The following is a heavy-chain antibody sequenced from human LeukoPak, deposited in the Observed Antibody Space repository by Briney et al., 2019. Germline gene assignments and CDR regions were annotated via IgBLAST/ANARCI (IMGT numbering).Heavy chain of an antibody. CDR2: ISWDGGST. CDR3: AKDSTQRYSGYDSPPAAFDY. CDR1: GFTFDDYA. D-gene: IGHD5-12*01. Sequence: GGSLRLSCAASGFTFDDYAMHWVRHAPGKGLEWVSLISWDGGSTYYADSVKGRFTISRDNSKNSLYLQMNSLRAEDTALYYCAKDSTQRYSGYDSPPAAFDYWGQGTLVTVSS. V-gene: IGHV3-43D*03. J-gene: IGHJ4*02.